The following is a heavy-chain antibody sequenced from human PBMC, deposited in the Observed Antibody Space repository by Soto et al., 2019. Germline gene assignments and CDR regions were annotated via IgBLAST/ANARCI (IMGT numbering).Heavy chain of an antibody. Sequence: ESLNMSCTACGYSFINYWIGLVRQMPGKGLEWMGVIYPDASETRYSPSFQGQVTISADKSISTAYLHWSSLKASDTAMYYCARQGGSSWSHNWFDPWGQGTLVTVYS. V-gene: IGHV5-51*01. J-gene: IGHJ5*02. CDR3: ARQGGSSWSHNWFDP. CDR2: IYPDASET. D-gene: IGHD6-13*01. CDR1: GYSFINYW.